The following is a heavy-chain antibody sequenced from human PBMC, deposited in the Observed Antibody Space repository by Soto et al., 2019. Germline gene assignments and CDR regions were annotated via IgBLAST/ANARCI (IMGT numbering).Heavy chain of an antibody. Sequence: EAQLVQSGGGLVQPGGSLQLSCAASGFTFGGSPVHWVRQASGKGLEWVGRIRSDSASSAIAYAASVRGRFTLSRDDSKNTGYLQVNILEVEDTALYYCVLAGCRRTGCYSLDLWGQGTLVTVSS. J-gene: IGHJ5*02. CDR2: IRSDSASSAI. CDR3: VLAGCRRTGCYSLDL. V-gene: IGHV3-73*01. D-gene: IGHD2-2*01. CDR1: GFTFGGSP.